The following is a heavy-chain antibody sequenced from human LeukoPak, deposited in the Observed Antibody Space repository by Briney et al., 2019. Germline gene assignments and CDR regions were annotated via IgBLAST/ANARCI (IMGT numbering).Heavy chain of an antibody. J-gene: IGHJ4*02. V-gene: IGHV3-21*01. Sequence: GGSLRLSCAASGFTFSSYSMNWVRQAPGKGLEWVSSISISSNYIYYAVSVKGRFTISRDNAKNSLYLQMNSLRAEDTAVYYCARVPLLGSFDYWGQGTLVTVSS. CDR3: ARVPLLGSFDY. CDR2: ISISSNYI. CDR1: GFTFSSYS. D-gene: IGHD1-26*01.